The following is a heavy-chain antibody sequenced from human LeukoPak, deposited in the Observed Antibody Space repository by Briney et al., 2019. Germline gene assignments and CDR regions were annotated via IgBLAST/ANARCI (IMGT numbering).Heavy chain of an antibody. D-gene: IGHD3-22*01. V-gene: IGHV4-61*02. J-gene: IGHJ3*02. CDR1: GGSISSGSYY. CDR2: IYTSGST. Sequence: PSETLSLTCTVSGGSISSGSYYWSWIRQPAGKGLEWIGRIYTSGSTNYNPSLKSRVTISVDTSKNQFSLKLSSVTAADTAVYFCARDRYYYDSSGLFDIWGQGTMGTVSS. CDR3: ARDRYYYDSSGLFDI.